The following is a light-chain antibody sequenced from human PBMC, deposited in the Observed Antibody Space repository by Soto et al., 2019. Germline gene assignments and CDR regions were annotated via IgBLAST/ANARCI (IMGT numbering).Light chain of an antibody. CDR3: QQYYSYPPVT. Sequence: AIRMTQSPSSLSASTGDRVTIYCRASQGISSYLAWYQQKPGKAPKLLIYAASTLQSGVPSRFSGSGSGTDFTLTISCLQSEDFATYYCQQYYSYPPVTFGQGTKVDIK. J-gene: IGKJ1*01. CDR2: AAS. V-gene: IGKV1-8*01. CDR1: QGISSY.